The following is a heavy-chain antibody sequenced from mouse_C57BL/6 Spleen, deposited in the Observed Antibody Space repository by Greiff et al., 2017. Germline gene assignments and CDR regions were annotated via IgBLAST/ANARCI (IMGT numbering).Heavy chain of an antibody. D-gene: IGHD1-1*02. Sequence: EVQLQQSGPELVKPGASVKISCKASGYTFTDYYMNWVKQSHGKSLEWIGDINPNNGGTSYNQKFKGKATLTVDKSSSTAYMELRSLTSEDSAVYYCARAYGGFFAYWGQGTLVTVSA. CDR2: INPNNGGT. CDR1: GYTFTDYY. J-gene: IGHJ3*01. V-gene: IGHV1-26*01. CDR3: ARAYGGFFAY.